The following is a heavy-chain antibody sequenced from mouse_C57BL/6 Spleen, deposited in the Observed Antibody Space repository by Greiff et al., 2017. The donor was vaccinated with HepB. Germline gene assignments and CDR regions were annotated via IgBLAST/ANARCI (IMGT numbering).Heavy chain of an antibody. J-gene: IGHJ4*01. D-gene: IGHD2-13*01. V-gene: IGHV1-50*01. CDR2: IDPSDSYT. Sequence: QVQLQQPGAELVKPGASVKLSCKASGYTFTSYWMQWVKQRPGQGLEWIGEIDPSDSYTNYNQKFKGKATLTVDTSSSTAYMQLSSLTSEDSAVYYCASDYVIPLYAMDYWGQGTSVTVSS. CDR3: ASDYVIPLYAMDY. CDR1: GYTFTSYW.